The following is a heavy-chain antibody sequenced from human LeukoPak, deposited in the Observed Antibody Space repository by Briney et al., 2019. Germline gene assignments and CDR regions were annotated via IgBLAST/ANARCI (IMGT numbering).Heavy chain of an antibody. CDR1: GFTFSSGG. CDR3: ASGDHCDS. D-gene: IGHD3-10*01. CDR2: INQDGSEK. V-gene: IGHV3-7*01. J-gene: IGHJ4*02. Sequence: RGTLRLSCAASGFTFSSGGITSVRQAPGQGLEWVANINQDGSEKYYVDSVKGRFTISRDNAKNSLFLQMNRLRAEDTAMYYCASGDHCDSWGQGTLVTVSS.